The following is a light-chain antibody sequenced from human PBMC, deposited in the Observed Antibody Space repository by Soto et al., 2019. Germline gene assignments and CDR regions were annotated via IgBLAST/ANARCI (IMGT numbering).Light chain of an antibody. CDR1: QGISTL. Sequence: IQCTQSQSSLSASVVDRVPITCRASQGISTLLAWYQQKPGKAPKVLIYESSLLQSGVPSRFSGSGSGTDFTLTISSLQPEDFATYYCQQSYSPPPVTFGQLTRLEIK. J-gene: IGKJ5*01. CDR2: ESS. CDR3: QQSYSPPPVT. V-gene: IGKV1-39*01.